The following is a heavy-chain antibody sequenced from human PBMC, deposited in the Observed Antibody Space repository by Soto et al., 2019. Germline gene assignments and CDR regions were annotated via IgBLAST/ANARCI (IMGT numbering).Heavy chain of an antibody. D-gene: IGHD1-20*01. Sequence: QVQLVQSGVEVKKPGASVKVSCKLSGFTLSSFGFNWVRQAPGQGLEWMGRINSYNGETHYAQDFQGRVTMTTDSSGSTAYMELRSLRSDDTAVYFRAGHYNIAGFDYWGQGTLVTVSS. CDR2: INSYNGET. CDR1: GFTLSSFG. CDR3: AGHYNIAGFDY. J-gene: IGHJ4*02. V-gene: IGHV1-18*04.